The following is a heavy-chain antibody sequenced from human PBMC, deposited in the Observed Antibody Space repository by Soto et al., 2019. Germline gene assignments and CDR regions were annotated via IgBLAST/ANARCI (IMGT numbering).Heavy chain of an antibody. CDR2: IYYSGST. J-gene: IGHJ4*02. CDR1: GFYISSSSYY. V-gene: IGHV4-39*01. Sequence: PSETLSHTCAFSGFYISSSSYYWGWIRQPPGKGLEWIGSIYYSGSTYYTPSLQSRVAISVDTSKNQFSLKLNSVTAADTAVYYCARRTVNIRTFYSGLKTHCFDYWGQGTLVTVSS. CDR3: ARRTVNIRTFYSGLKTHCFDY. D-gene: IGHD6-19*01.